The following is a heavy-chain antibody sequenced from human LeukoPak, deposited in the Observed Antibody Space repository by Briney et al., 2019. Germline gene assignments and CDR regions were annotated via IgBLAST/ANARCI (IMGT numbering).Heavy chain of an antibody. J-gene: IGHJ4*02. CDR3: ARKAATTFNFDY. D-gene: IGHD2/OR15-2a*01. CDR2: ISSSSSNI. Sequence: EGSLRLSCVASGFTFSTYSMNWVRQAPGKGLEWLSYISSSSSNIYYADSVKGRFTISRDNAKNSLFLQMNSLRAEDTAVYYCARKAATTFNFDYWGQGTLVTVSS. V-gene: IGHV3-48*01. CDR1: GFTFSTYS.